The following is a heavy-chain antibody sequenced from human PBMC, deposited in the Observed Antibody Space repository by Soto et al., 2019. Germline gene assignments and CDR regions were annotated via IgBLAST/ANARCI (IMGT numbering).Heavy chain of an antibody. CDR3: ARVPGDSRPHDAFDI. CDR1: GYTFTSYY. V-gene: IGHV1-46*03. J-gene: IGHJ3*02. CDR2: INPSGGST. Sequence: GASVKVSCKASGYTFTSYYMHWVRQAPGQGLEWMGIINPSGGSTSYAQKFQGRVTMTRDTSTSTVYMELSSLRSEDTAVYYCARVPGDSRPHDAFDIWGQGTMVTVSS. D-gene: IGHD4-17*01.